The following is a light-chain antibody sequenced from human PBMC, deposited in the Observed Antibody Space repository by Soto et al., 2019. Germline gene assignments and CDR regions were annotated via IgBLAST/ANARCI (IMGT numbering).Light chain of an antibody. CDR3: QERSNWPPIT. V-gene: IGKV3-11*01. CDR1: QSLRSS. J-gene: IGKJ5*01. Sequence: VMSKSPATLSVSPGERATLSCRASQSLRSSLAWYQQKPGQAPRLLIYDASNRATGIPARFSGSGSGTDFTLTISRLEAEDFAVYYCQERSNWPPITFGQGTRLEIK. CDR2: DAS.